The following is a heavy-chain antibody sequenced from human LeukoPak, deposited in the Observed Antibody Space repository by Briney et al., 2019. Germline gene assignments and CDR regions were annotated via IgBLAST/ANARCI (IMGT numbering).Heavy chain of an antibody. Sequence: SQTLSLTCTVSGGSISSGGYYWSWLRQHPGKGLEWIGYIYYSGSTYYNPSLKSRVTISVDTSKNQFSLKLSSVTAADTAVYYCARERTGTEAFRWFDPWGQGTLVTVSS. CDR1: GGSISSGGYY. CDR2: IYYSGST. V-gene: IGHV4-31*03. J-gene: IGHJ5*02. D-gene: IGHD1/OR15-1a*01. CDR3: ARERTGTEAFRWFDP.